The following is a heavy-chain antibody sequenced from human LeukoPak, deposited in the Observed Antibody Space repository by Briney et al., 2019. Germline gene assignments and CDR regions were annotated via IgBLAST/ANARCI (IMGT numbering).Heavy chain of an antibody. CDR3: AKERGYYDSSGYSPYFDY. CDR2: ISGRGDYT. CDR1: GFTFSTFA. Sequence: PGGSLRLSCAASGFTFSTFAMIWVRQPPGKGLEWVSAISGRGDYTFYADSVTGRFTISRDNSKNTLYLQMNSLRAEDTAVYYCAKERGYYDSSGYSPYFDYWGQGTLVTVSS. J-gene: IGHJ4*02. D-gene: IGHD3-22*01. V-gene: IGHV3-23*01.